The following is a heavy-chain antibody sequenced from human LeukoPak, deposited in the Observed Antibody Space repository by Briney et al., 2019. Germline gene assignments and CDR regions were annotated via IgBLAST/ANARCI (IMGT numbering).Heavy chain of an antibody. CDR2: IYYSGST. V-gene: IGHV4-31*03. D-gene: IGHD3-9*01. Sequence: SETLSLTCTVSGGSISSGGYYWSWIRQHPGKGLEWIGYIYYSGSTYYNPSLKSRVTISVDTSKNQFSLKLSSVTAADTAVYYCARGHRYFDWLLYPYFDYWGQGTLVTVSS. CDR1: GGSISSGGYY. CDR3: ARGHRYFDWLLYPYFDY. J-gene: IGHJ4*02.